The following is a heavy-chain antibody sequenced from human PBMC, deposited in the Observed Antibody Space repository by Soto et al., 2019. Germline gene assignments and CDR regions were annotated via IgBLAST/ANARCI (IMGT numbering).Heavy chain of an antibody. CDR1: GFTFNNYA. J-gene: IGHJ6*02. CDR3: AKARPIFGVVISADYYYGLGV. CDR2: ISYDGSNK. V-gene: IGHV3-30*18. Sequence: HPGGSLRLSCAVSGFTFNNYAMHWVRQAPGKGLEWVAVISYDGSNKYHADSVKGRFTISRDNSKNTLYLQMNSLGAEDTAVYYCAKARPIFGVVISADYYYGLGVWGQGTTVTVSS. D-gene: IGHD3-3*01.